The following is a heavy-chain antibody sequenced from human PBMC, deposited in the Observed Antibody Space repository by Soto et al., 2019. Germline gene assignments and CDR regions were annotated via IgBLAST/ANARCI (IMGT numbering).Heavy chain of an antibody. Sequence: ASVKVSCKASGGTFSSYAISWVRQAPGQGLEWMGGIIPIFGTANYAQKFQGRVTITADKSMSTAYMELSSLRSEDTAVYYCARDGGSSANYWGQGTLVTVSS. CDR3: ARDGGSSANY. CDR1: GGTFSSYA. J-gene: IGHJ4*02. D-gene: IGHD3-16*01. V-gene: IGHV1-69*06. CDR2: IIPIFGTA.